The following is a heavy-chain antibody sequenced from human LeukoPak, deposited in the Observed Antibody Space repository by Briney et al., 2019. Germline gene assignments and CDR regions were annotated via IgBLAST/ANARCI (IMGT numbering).Heavy chain of an antibody. CDR2: IYPGDSDT. CDR1: GYIFTTYW. D-gene: IGHD3-22*01. CDR3: ARTYYYDSSGPPYYYGMDV. Sequence: GESLKISCKGSGYIFTTYWIVWVRQMPGKGLEWMGFIYPGDSDTRYSPSFQGQVSISADKSISTAYLQWDSLRASDTGMYYCARTYYYDSSGPPYYYGMDVWGQGTTVTVSS. J-gene: IGHJ6*02. V-gene: IGHV5-51*01.